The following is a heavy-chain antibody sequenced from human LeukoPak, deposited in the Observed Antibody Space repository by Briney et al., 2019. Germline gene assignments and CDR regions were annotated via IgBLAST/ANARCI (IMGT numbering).Heavy chain of an antibody. CDR3: ARGATTVTTDYYYYYMDV. J-gene: IGHJ6*03. D-gene: IGHD4-17*01. V-gene: IGHV3-11*01. CDR1: GFTFSDYY. Sequence: GGSLRLSCAASGFTFSDYYMSWIRQAPGKGLEWVSYISSSGSTIYYADSVKGRFTISRDNAKNSLYVQMNSLRAEDTALYYCARGATTVTTDYYYYYMDVWGKGTTVTVSS. CDR2: ISSSGSTI.